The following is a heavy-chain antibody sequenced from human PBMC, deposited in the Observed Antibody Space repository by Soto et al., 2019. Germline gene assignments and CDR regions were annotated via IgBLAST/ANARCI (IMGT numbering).Heavy chain of an antibody. CDR1: GFTFSNYA. D-gene: IGHD2-21*01. V-gene: IGHV3-23*01. CDR3: AKVSLRQYYFDE. J-gene: IGHJ4*02. Sequence: GGSLSLSCAASGFTFSNYAMNWVRQAPGKGLEWVSAISGSGGTTYYADSVKGRFTMSRDNSKNTLYLQMNSLRADDTAVYYWAKVSLRQYYFDERGMGTLVRVST. CDR2: ISGSGGTT.